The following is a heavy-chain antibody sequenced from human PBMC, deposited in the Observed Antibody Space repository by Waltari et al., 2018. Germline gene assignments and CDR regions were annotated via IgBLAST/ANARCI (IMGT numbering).Heavy chain of an antibody. CDR1: GYTLTELS. Sequence: QVQLVQSGAEVKKPGASVKVSCKVSGYTLTELSMYWVRQAPGKGLEWMGGFDPEDGETIYAQKFQGRVTMTEDTSTDTAYMELSSLRSEDTAVYYCATDRSTDYGDFVYYYGMDVWGQGTTVTVSS. J-gene: IGHJ6*02. CDR3: ATDRSTDYGDFVYYYGMDV. V-gene: IGHV1-24*01. D-gene: IGHD4-17*01. CDR2: FDPEDGET.